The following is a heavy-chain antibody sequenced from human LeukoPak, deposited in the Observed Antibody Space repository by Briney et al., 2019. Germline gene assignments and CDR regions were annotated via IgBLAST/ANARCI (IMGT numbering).Heavy chain of an antibody. V-gene: IGHV4-39*01. D-gene: IGHD3-10*01. J-gene: IGHJ5*02. CDR1: GGSISSSSYY. CDR2: IYYSGGT. CDR3: ARQPRGSGSLPKNWFDP. Sequence: SETLSLTCTVSGGSISSSSYYWGWIRQPPGKGLEWIGSIYYSGGTYYNPSLKSRVTISVDTSKNQFSLKLSSVTAADTAVYYCARQPRGSGSLPKNWFDPWGQGTLVTVSS.